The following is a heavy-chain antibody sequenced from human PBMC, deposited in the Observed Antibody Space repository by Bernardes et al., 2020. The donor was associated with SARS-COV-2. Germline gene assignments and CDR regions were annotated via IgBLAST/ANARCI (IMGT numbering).Heavy chain of an antibody. D-gene: IGHD7-27*01. Sequence: GESLKISCKASGYSFTSYWIGWVRQMPGKGLEWMGIIYPGDSDTTYSPSFQGQVTISADKSISTAYLQWSSLRASDTAIYYCARQNWAKGDYWGQGTLVTVSS. V-gene: IGHV5-51*01. CDR1: GYSFTSYW. J-gene: IGHJ4*02. CDR3: ARQNWAKGDY. CDR2: IYPGDSDT.